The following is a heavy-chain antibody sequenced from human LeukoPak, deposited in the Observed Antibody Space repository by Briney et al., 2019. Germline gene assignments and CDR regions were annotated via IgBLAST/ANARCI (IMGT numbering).Heavy chain of an antibody. J-gene: IGHJ3*02. CDR3: ARFQAIVVVTPWDAFDI. CDR1: GYTFTSYD. V-gene: IGHV1-69*13. CDR2: IIPIFGTA. Sequence: ASVKVSCKASGYTFTSYDISWVRQAPGQGLEWMGGIIPIFGTANYAQKFQGRVTITADESTSTAYMELSSLRSEDTAVYYCARFQAIVVVTPWDAFDIWGQGTMVTVSS. D-gene: IGHD3-22*01.